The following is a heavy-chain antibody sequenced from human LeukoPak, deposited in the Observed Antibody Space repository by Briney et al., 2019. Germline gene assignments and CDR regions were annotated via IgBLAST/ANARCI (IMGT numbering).Heavy chain of an antibody. D-gene: IGHD3-22*01. CDR1: GGSISSGGYY. CDR3: ARSVDSSGYPGEAFDI. Sequence: SQTLSLTCTVSGGSISSGGYYWSWIRQPPGKGLEWIGYIYHSGSTYYNPSLKSRVTISVDTSKNQFSLKLSSVTAADTAVYYCARSVDSSGYPGEAFDIWGQGTMVTVSS. V-gene: IGHV4-30-2*01. J-gene: IGHJ3*02. CDR2: IYHSGST.